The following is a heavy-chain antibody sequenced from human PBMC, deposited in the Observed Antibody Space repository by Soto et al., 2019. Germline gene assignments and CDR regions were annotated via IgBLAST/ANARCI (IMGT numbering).Heavy chain of an antibody. Sequence: LRLSCAASGFTFSSYAMSWVRQAPGKGLEWVSAISGSGGSTYYADSVKGRFTISRDNSKNTLYLQMNSLRAEDTAVYYCAKSTVYDSSASDAFDIWGQGTMVTVSS. V-gene: IGHV3-23*01. CDR3: AKSTVYDSSASDAFDI. CDR1: GFTFSSYA. J-gene: IGHJ3*02. D-gene: IGHD3-22*01. CDR2: ISGSGGST.